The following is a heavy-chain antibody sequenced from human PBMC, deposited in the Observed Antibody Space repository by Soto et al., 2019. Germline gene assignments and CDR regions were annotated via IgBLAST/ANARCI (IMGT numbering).Heavy chain of an antibody. CDR1: GGSVSSGSYY. CDR2: IYYSGST. D-gene: IGHD1-26*01. CDR3: ARDYLSGSHNT. Sequence: PSETLSLTCTVSGGSVSSGSYYWSWIRQPPGKGLEWIGYIYYSGSTNYNPSLKSRVTISVDTSKNQFSLKLSSVTAADTAVYYCARDYLSGSHNTWGQGTLVTVSS. J-gene: IGHJ5*02. V-gene: IGHV4-61*01.